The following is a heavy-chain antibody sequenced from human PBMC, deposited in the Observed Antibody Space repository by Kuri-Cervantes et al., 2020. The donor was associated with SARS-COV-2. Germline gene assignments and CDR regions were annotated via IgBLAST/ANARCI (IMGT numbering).Heavy chain of an antibody. D-gene: IGHD6-6*01. CDR1: GGTFSSYA. V-gene: IGHV1-69*04. CDR2: IIPILGIA. CDR3: VRGSRYSSSSLGVDY. Sequence: SVKVSCKASGGTFSSYAISWVRQAPGQGLEWMGRIIPILGIANYAQKFQGRVTITADKSTSTAYMELSSLRSEDTAVYYCVRGSRYSSSSLGVDYWGQGTLVTVSS. J-gene: IGHJ4*02.